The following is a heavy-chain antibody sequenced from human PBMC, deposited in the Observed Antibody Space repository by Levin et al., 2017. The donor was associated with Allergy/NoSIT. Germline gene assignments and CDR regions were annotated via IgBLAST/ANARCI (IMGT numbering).Heavy chain of an antibody. CDR1: GGSISSYY. CDR2: IYYSGST. V-gene: IGHV4-59*01. D-gene: IGHD6-13*01. Sequence: SQTLSLTCPVSGGSISSYYWSWIRQPPGKGLEWIGYIYYSGSTYYNPSLTSRVTISVDTSKNQFSLKVSSVTAADSAVYYCARLSAAALDDWGQGTLVTVSS. J-gene: IGHJ4*02. CDR3: ARLSAAALDD.